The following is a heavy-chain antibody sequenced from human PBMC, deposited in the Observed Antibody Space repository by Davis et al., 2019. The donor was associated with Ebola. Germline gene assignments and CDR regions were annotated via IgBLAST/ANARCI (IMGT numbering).Heavy chain of an antibody. J-gene: IGHJ6*02. V-gene: IGHV1-2*02. CDR3: ATSYYDISVYPLREGMDV. CDR1: GYTFTSYG. CDR2: INPNSGGT. Sequence: ASVKVSCKASGYTFTSYGISWVRQAPGQGLEWMGWINPNSGGTNYAQKFQGRVTMTRDTSISTAYMELSRLRSDDTAVYYCATSYYDISVYPLREGMDVWGQGTTVTVYS. D-gene: IGHD3-9*01.